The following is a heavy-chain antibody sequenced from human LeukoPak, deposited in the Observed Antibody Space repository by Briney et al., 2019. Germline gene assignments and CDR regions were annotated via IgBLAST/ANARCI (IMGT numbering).Heavy chain of an antibody. V-gene: IGHV4-4*07. Sequence: SETLSLSCTVSGGSISSYYWSWVRPPAGAGLEWIGRIYTSGAVTYNPCLKRRVTMSVDTSKNQFSLKQRSVTGADTAVYYCARDSGTTREVKFHPWGQGTLVTVAS. D-gene: IGHD3-10*01. J-gene: IGHJ5*02. CDR3: ARDSGTTREVKFHP. CDR1: GGSISSYY. CDR2: IYTSGAV.